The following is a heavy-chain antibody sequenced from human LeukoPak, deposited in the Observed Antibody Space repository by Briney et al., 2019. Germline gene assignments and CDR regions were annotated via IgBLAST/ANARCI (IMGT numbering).Heavy chain of an antibody. CDR3: ARGVTGWFGELSI. J-gene: IGHJ4*02. CDR2: IYYSGST. D-gene: IGHD3-10*01. Sequence: SETLSLTCTVSGGSISSYYWSWMRQPPGKALEWIGYIYYSGSTNYNPSLKSRVTISVDTSRSQSSLKLSSVTAADTVVYYCARGVTGWFGELSIWGQGTLVTVSS. V-gene: IGHV4-59*01. CDR1: GGSISSYY.